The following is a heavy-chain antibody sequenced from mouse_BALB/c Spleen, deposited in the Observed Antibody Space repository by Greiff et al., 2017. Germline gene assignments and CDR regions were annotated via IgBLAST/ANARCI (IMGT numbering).Heavy chain of an antibody. V-gene: IGHV6-6*02. CDR2: IRLKSNNYAT. CDR3: TLDYDEGGYYAMDY. Sequence: EVMLVESGGGLVQPGGSMKLSCVASGFTFSNYWMNWVRQSPEKGLEWVAEIRLKSNNYATHYAESVKGRFTISRDDSKSSVYLQMNNLRAEDTGIYYCTLDYDEGGYYAMDYWGQGTSVTVSS. CDR1: GFTFSNYW. J-gene: IGHJ4*01. D-gene: IGHD2-4*01.